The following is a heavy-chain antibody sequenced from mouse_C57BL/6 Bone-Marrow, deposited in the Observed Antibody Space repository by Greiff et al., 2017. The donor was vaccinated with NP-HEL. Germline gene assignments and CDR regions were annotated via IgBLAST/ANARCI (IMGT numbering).Heavy chain of an antibody. D-gene: IGHD1-1*01. V-gene: IGHV2-2*01. J-gene: IGHJ1*03. CDR3: ARNCPFITTVVAHWYFDV. Sequence: QVQLKQSGPGLVQPSQSLSITCTVSGFSLTSYGVHWVRQSPGKGLEWLGVIWSGGSTDYNAAFISRLSISKDNSKSQVFFKMNSLQADDTAIYYCARNCPFITTVVAHWYFDVWGTGTTVTVSS. CDR1: GFSLTSYG. CDR2: IWSGGST.